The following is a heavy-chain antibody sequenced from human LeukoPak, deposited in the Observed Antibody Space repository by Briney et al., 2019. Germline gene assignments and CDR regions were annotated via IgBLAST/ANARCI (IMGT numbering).Heavy chain of an antibody. CDR2: ITGDGGST. Sequence: GGSLRLSCTASGFTFDDYAMHWVRQAPGKGLEWVSLITGDGGSTFYADSVKGRFTISRDNNKNSLYLQMNGLRAEDTALYYCAKDPGGGSSYYWFDYWGQGTLVTVSS. V-gene: IGHV3-43D*03. CDR3: AKDPGGGSSYYWFDY. D-gene: IGHD3-22*01. J-gene: IGHJ4*02. CDR1: GFTFDDYA.